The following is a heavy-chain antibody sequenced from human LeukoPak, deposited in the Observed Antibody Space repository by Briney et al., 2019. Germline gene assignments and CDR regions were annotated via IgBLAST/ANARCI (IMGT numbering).Heavy chain of an antibody. V-gene: IGHV3-48*03. CDR2: ISSSGSTI. CDR1: GLSFRSSKCD. J-gene: IGHJ4*02. Sequence: GGSLRLSCEASGLSFRSSKCDMHWVRQAPGKGLEWVSYISSSGSTIYYADSVKGRFTISRDNAKNSLYLQMNSLRAEDTAVYYCAREGGLYYFDYWGQGTLVTVSS. CDR3: AREGGLYYFDY. D-gene: IGHD2-15*01.